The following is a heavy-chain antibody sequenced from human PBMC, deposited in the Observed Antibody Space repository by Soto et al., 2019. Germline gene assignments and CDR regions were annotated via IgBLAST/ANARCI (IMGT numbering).Heavy chain of an antibody. CDR2: ISGSGGTA. D-gene: IGHD1-1*01. CDR1: GFTFSSYA. Sequence: EVQLLESGGGSVQPGGSLRLSCAASGFTFSSYAMHWVRRPPGKGLEWVSSISGSGGTAYYADSVKGRFSISRDSLVNTLYLQMNCLRAEDTAGYYCSKGRGQNWNVDYWGQGTLVTVSP. J-gene: IGHJ4*02. V-gene: IGHV3-23*01. CDR3: SKGRGQNWNVDY.